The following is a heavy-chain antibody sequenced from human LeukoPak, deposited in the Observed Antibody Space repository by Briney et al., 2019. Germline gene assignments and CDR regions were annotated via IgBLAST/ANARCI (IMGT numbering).Heavy chain of an antibody. D-gene: IGHD3-3*01. J-gene: IGHJ6*02. CDR2: IIPIFGTA. CDR3: ARGTTVCTARDFWSGYYYYGMDV. CDR1: GGTFSSYA. Sequence: PGASVKVSCKASGGTFSSYAISWVRQAPGQGLEWMGGIIPIFGTANYAQKFQGRVTITADESTSTAYMELSSLRSEDTAVYYCARGTTVCTARDFWSGYYYYGMDVWGQGTTVTVSS. V-gene: IGHV1-69*13.